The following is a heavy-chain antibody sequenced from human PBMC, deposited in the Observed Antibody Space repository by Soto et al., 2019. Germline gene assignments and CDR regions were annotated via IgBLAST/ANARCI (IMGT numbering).Heavy chain of an antibody. Sequence: GASVKVSCKASGYTFTSYAMHWVRQAPGQRLEWMGWINAGNGNTKYSQKFQGRVTITRDTSASTAYMELSSLRSEDTAVYYCARNPNRLYYYYYMDAWGKATTVTVAS. J-gene: IGHJ6*03. CDR3: ARNPNRLYYYYYMDA. CDR2: INAGNGNT. CDR1: GYTFTSYA. V-gene: IGHV1-3*01.